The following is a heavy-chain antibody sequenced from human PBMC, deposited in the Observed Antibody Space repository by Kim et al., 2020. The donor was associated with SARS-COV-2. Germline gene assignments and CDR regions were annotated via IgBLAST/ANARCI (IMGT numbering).Heavy chain of an antibody. Sequence: SETLSLTCTVSGGSISGSSYYWGWIRQPPGKGLEWIGSIYYSGSTYYNPSLKSRVTISVDTSKNQFSLKLSSVTAADTAVYYCASNGYSYGYPLDYWGQG. CDR1: GGSISGSSYY. J-gene: IGHJ4*02. CDR3: ASNGYSYGYPLDY. V-gene: IGHV4-39*07. CDR2: IYYSGST. D-gene: IGHD5-18*01.